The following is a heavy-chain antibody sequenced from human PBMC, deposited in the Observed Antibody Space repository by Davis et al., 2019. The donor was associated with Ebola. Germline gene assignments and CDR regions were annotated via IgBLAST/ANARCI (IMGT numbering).Heavy chain of an antibody. D-gene: IGHD1-14*01. V-gene: IGHV3-64*01. Sequence: GESLKISCAASGFTFSSYAMHWVRQAPGKGLEYVSAISSNGGSTYYANSVKGRFTISRDNSKNTIYLQMSSLRAEDTALYYCAKTRAVRYHGMDVRGKGTTVTVSS. CDR3: AKTRAVRYHGMDV. J-gene: IGHJ6*04. CDR1: GFTFSSYA. CDR2: ISSNGGST.